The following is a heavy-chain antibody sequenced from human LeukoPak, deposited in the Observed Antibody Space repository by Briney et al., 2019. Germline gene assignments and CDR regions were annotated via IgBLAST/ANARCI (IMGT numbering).Heavy chain of an antibody. D-gene: IGHD4-17*01. V-gene: IGHV1-2*02. Sequence: GASVKVSCKASGYTFTGYYMHWVRQAPGQGLEWMGWINPNSGGTNYAQKFQGRVAMTRDTSISTAYMELSRLRSDDTAVYYCAIRDYGDYWYYFDYWGQGTPVTVSS. J-gene: IGHJ4*02. CDR3: AIRDYGDYWYYFDY. CDR1: GYTFTGYY. CDR2: INPNSGGT.